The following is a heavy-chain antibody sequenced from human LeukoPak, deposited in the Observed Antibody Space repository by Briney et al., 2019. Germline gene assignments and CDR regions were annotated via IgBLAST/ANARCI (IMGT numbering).Heavy chain of an antibody. CDR3: AKSRGTYYYGSGSYYGY. Sequence: GESLRLSWAASGFTFSSYGMHWVRQAPGKGLEWVAFIRYDGTNKYYADSVKGRFTISRDNSKNTLYLQMNSLRAEDTAVYYCAKSRGTYYYGSGSYYGYWGQGTLVTASS. D-gene: IGHD3-10*01. V-gene: IGHV3-30*02. CDR2: IRYDGTNK. J-gene: IGHJ4*02. CDR1: GFTFSSYG.